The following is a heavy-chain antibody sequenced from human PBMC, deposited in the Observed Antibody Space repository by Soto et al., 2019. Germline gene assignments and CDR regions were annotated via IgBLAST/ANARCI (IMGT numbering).Heavy chain of an antibody. CDR3: ARRQISPPTRGAASARGGMDV. Sequence: QVQLVESGGGVVQPGRFLRLSCAASGFNFNNYGMHWVRQAPGKGLEWVAVIWNDGNGYYYANSVKGRFTISRYNSKNTPYLQMSSLRAEDTAVYYCARRQISPPTRGAASARGGMDVWGQGTTVTVSS. CDR2: IWNDGNGY. D-gene: IGHD6-13*01. J-gene: IGHJ6*02. V-gene: IGHV3-33*01. CDR1: GFNFNNYG.